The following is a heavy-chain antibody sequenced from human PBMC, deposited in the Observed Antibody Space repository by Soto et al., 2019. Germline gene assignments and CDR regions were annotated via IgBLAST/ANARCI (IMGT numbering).Heavy chain of an antibody. V-gene: IGHV3-23*01. CDR2: ISGSGGST. CDR1: GFTFSSYA. Sequence: GGSLRLSCAASGFTFSSYAMSWVRQAPGKGLEWVSAISGSGGSTYYADYVKGRFTISRDNSKNTLYLQMNSLRAEDTAVYYCAKDRPQQLVPYYYYYYGMDVWGQGTTVTVSS. CDR3: AKDRPQQLVPYYYYYYGMDV. D-gene: IGHD6-13*01. J-gene: IGHJ6*02.